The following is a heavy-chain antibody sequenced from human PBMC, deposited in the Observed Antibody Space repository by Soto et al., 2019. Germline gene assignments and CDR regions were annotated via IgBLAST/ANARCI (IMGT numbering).Heavy chain of an antibody. Sequence: GESLKISCKGSGYSFSSYWIAWVRQMPGKGLEWMGIISPGDSDTKYSQSFQGQVTISADKSISTAFLQWNSLKASDTAINYCARYATYYDILTGYYFDYWGQGTPVTVSS. CDR1: GYSFSSYW. D-gene: IGHD3-9*01. J-gene: IGHJ4*02. CDR2: ISPGDSDT. CDR3: ARYATYYDILTGYYFDY. V-gene: IGHV5-51*01.